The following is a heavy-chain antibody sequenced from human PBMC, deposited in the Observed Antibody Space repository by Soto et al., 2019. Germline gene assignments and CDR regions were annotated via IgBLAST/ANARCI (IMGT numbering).Heavy chain of an antibody. D-gene: IGHD5-12*01. V-gene: IGHV3-53*01. J-gene: IGHJ4*02. CDR3: ARDRYSGYDYHLFDY. CDR2: IYSGRNT. CDR1: GFTVSSNY. Sequence: GGSLRLSCAASGFTVSSNYMSWVRQAPGKGMEWVSVIYSGRNTYYSDSVKVRLTISRDNSKNTLYLQMNSLRAEDTAVYYCARDRYSGYDYHLFDYWGQGTLVTVSS.